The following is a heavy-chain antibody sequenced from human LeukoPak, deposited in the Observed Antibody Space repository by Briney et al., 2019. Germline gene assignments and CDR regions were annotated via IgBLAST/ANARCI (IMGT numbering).Heavy chain of an antibody. V-gene: IGHV4-39*07. CDR2: IYYGGGT. CDR3: ARGLHSSSYPDY. CDR1: GDSISSKSYY. D-gene: IGHD6-6*01. Sequence: SETLSLTCSVSGDSISSKSYYWGWLRQPPVKGLEWIATIYYGGGTYYNPSLKSRVTISFDASKNQFSLKLSSVTAADTAVYYCARGLHSSSYPDYWGQGTLVTVSS. J-gene: IGHJ4*02.